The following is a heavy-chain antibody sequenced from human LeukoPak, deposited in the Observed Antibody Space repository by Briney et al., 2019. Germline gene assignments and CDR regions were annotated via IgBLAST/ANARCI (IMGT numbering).Heavy chain of an antibody. V-gene: IGHV4-59*01. J-gene: IGHJ3*02. CDR1: GGSISSYY. D-gene: IGHD2-2*01. CDR3: ARADIVVVPAAMNAFDI. Sequence: SETLSLTCTVSGGSISSYYWSWIRQPPGKGLERIGYIYYSGSTNYNPSLKSRVTISVDTSKNQFSLKLSSVTAADTAVYYCARADIVVVPAAMNAFDIWGQGTMVTVSS. CDR2: IYYSGST.